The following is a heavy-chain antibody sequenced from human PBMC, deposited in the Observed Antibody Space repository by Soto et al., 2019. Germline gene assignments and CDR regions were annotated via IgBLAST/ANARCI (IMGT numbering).Heavy chain of an antibody. CDR3: ARDSRAMRVFDL. CDR2: IYYSGST. D-gene: IGHD2-2*01. CDR1: GGSISTSY. Sequence: QVQLQESGPGLVKPSETLSLTCTVSGGSISTSYWNWVRQPPGKGLEWIGDIYYSGSTTYNPSLKSRXXIXVXXSKNQFSLNLRSVTAADTAVYYCARDSRAMRVFDLWGRGTLVTVFS. V-gene: IGHV4-59*01. J-gene: IGHJ2*01.